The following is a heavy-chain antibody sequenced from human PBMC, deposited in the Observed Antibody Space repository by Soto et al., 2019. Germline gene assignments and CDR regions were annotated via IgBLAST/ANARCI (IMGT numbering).Heavy chain of an antibody. CDR2: IFHSGIT. D-gene: IGHD2-15*01. V-gene: IGHV4-4*02. J-gene: IGHJ4*01. CDR3: ARHGGKFFDY. Sequence: PSETLSLTCAASGGSVSSSNWWTWVRQPAGEGLEWIGQIFHSGITSYNPSLKSRITISLDKSKNHLSLTLISVTAADTAVYYCARHGGKFFDYWGHGTLVTVSS. CDR1: GGSVSSSNW.